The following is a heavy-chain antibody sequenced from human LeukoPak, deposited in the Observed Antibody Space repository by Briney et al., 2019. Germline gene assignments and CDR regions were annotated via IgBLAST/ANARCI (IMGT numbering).Heavy chain of an antibody. CDR3: AGDGTIFSYGLRYYYMDV. V-gene: IGHV4-38-2*02. CDR2: ICHSGST. Sequence: PSETLSLTCTVSGYSISSGYYWGWIRQPPGKGLEWIGSICHSGSTYYNPSLKSRVTISVDTSKNQFSLKLSSVTAADTAVYYCAGDGTIFSYGLRYYYMDVWGKGTTVTVSS. D-gene: IGHD5-18*01. J-gene: IGHJ6*03. CDR1: GYSISSGYY.